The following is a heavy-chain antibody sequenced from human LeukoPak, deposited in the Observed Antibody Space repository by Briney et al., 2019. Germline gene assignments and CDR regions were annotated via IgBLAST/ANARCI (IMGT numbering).Heavy chain of an antibody. Sequence: PSETLSLTCTVSNGSISSDTYLWSWIRQPAGKGLEWIGRMSSSGIITYSPSLKSRVTISIDTSRNQFSMNLNSVTAADTAVYYCAKGAGPPWFDPWGQGTLVTVSS. J-gene: IGHJ5*02. CDR2: MSSSGII. V-gene: IGHV4-61*02. D-gene: IGHD6-19*01. CDR1: NGSISSDTYL. CDR3: AKGAGPPWFDP.